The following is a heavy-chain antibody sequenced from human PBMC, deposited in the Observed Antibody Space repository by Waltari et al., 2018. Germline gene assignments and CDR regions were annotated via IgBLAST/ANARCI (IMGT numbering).Heavy chain of an antibody. CDR2: ISYDGSNK. J-gene: IGHJ4*02. CDR1: GFTFSNYA. Sequence: QVQLVESGGGVVQPGRSLRLSCAASGFTFSNYAMHWVRQAPGTGLEWVAVISYDGSNKYSAASVKGRFPISGDNSKNRLDLQMNSLGAEDTAVDYCARGGWDFWSGYYMDYWGQGTLVTVSS. D-gene: IGHD3-3*01. V-gene: IGHV3-30-3*01. CDR3: ARGGWDFWSGYYMDY.